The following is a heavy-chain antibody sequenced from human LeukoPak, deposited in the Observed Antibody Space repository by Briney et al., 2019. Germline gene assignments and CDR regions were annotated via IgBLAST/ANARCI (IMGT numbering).Heavy chain of an antibody. J-gene: IGHJ3*02. CDR1: GYTFTSYY. CDR3: ASWSGAFDI. Sequence: ASVKVSCKASGYTFTSYYMHWVRQAPGQGLEWMGGIIPIFGTANYAQKFQGRVTITTDESTSTAYMELSSLRSEDTAVYYCASWSGAFDIWGQGTMVTVSS. V-gene: IGHV1-69*05. CDR2: IIPIFGTA.